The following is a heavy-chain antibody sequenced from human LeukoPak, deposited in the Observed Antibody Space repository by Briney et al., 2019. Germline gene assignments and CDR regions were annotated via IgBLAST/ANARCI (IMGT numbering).Heavy chain of an antibody. J-gene: IGHJ4*02. CDR3: ARYCSSTSCYGY. CDR2: IIPIFGTA. Sequence: ASVKVSFKSSACTFTVYPNSWLRQPPAQGLGVMGGIIPIFGTANYAQKFQGRVTITADESTSTAYMELSSLRSEDTAVYYCARYCSSTSCYGYWGQGTLVTVSS. V-gene: IGHV1-69*13. D-gene: IGHD2-2*01. CDR1: ACTFTVYP.